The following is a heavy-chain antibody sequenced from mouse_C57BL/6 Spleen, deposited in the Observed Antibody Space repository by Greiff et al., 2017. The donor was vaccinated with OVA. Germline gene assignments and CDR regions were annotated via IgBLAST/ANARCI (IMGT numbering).Heavy chain of an antibody. CDR3: ARCTIYGACPDY. CDR1: GYTFTSYG. J-gene: IGHJ2*01. Sequence: QVQLKQSGAELARPGASVKLSCKASGYTFTSYGISWVKQRTGQGLEWIGEIYPRSGNTYYNEKFKGKATLTVDKSSSTAYMELRSLTSEDSAVYFCARCTIYGACPDYWGQGTTLTVSS. V-gene: IGHV1-81*01. CDR2: IYPRSGNT. D-gene: IGHD1-1*02.